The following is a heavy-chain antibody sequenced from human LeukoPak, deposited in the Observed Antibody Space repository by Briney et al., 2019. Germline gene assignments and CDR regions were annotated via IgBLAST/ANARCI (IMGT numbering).Heavy chain of an antibody. CDR3: ARGGTTVTPGLLWFDP. CDR2: IYYSGSA. CDR1: GGSISSHY. D-gene: IGHD4-17*01. Sequence: SETLSLTCSVSGGSISSHYWSWIRQPPGKGLEWIGYIYYSGSAKYNPSLKSRVTISVDTSKNQFSLKLSSVTAADTAVYYCARGGTTVTPGLLWFDPWGQGTLVTVSS. J-gene: IGHJ5*02. V-gene: IGHV4-59*11.